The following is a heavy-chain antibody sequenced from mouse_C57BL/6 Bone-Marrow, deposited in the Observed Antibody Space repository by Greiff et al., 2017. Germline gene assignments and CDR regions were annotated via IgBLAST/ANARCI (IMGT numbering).Heavy chain of an antibody. CDR2: INPNYGTT. J-gene: IGHJ4*01. Sequence: VQLQQSGPELVTPGASVKISCKASGYSFTDYNMNWVKQSHGKSLEWIGVINPNYGTTSYNQKFKGKATLTVDQSSSTAYMQLNSLTSEDSTVYYCARGYDYDYAMDYWGQGTSVTVSS. CDR1: GYSFTDYN. CDR3: ARGYDYDYAMDY. V-gene: IGHV1-39*01. D-gene: IGHD2-4*01.